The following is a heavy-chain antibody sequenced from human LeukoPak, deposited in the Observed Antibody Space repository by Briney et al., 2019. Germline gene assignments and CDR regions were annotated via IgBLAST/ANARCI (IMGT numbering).Heavy chain of an antibody. CDR2: IYGGGSK. Sequence: GGSLRLSCAASGFTVSETYMTWVRQPPGKGLKWVSIIYGGGSKNFADSVRGRFTISRDDSKNTVYLQMTSLRVEDTAVYFCARGGMGGPSYYFDLWGQGTLVTVAS. D-gene: IGHD3-16*01. CDR3: ARGGMGGPSYYFDL. V-gene: IGHV3-53*01. J-gene: IGHJ4*02. CDR1: GFTVSETY.